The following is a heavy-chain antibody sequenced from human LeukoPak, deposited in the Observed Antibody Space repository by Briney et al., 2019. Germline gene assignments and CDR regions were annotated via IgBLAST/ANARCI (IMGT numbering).Heavy chain of an antibody. J-gene: IGHJ4*02. CDR1: GGSISSTNW. D-gene: IGHD1-26*01. CDR3: ARESGAFSPFGF. CDR2: VHLSGAS. Sequence: SGTLSLTCGVSGGSISSTNWWTWVRQPPGEGLEWIGEVHLSGASNYNPSLKSRVSMSIDKSRNQLSLELTSVTAADTAIYYCARESGAFSPFGFWGQGTLVTVSS. V-gene: IGHV4-4*02.